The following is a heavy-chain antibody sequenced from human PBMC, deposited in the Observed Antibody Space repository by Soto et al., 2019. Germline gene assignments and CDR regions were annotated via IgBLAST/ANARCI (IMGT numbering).Heavy chain of an antibody. Sequence: PGGSLRLSCAASGFTFDDYAMHWVRQAPGKGLEWVSGISWNSGSIGYADSVKGRFTISRDNAKNSLYLQMNSLRAEDTALYYCAKDMIEYCSGGSCYYYGMDVWGQGTTVTVSS. CDR1: GFTFDDYA. CDR3: AKDMIEYCSGGSCYYYGMDV. J-gene: IGHJ6*02. V-gene: IGHV3-9*01. CDR2: ISWNSGSI. D-gene: IGHD2-15*01.